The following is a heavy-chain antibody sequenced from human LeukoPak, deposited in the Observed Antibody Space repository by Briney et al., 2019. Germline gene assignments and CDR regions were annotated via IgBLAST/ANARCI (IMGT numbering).Heavy chain of an antibody. D-gene: IGHD3-3*02. CDR3: ARDRTSTPGFDY. Sequence: PGGSLRLSCAASGFTFSSYGMHWVCQAPGKGLEWVAVIWYDGSNKYYADSVKGRFTISRDNSKNTLYLQMNSLRAEDTAVYYCARDRTSTPGFDYWGQGTLVTVSS. CDR1: GFTFSSYG. CDR2: IWYDGSNK. V-gene: IGHV3-33*01. J-gene: IGHJ4*02.